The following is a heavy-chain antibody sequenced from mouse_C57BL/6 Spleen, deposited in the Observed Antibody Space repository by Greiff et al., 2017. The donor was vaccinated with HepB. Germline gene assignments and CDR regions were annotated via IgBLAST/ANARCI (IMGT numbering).Heavy chain of an antibody. D-gene: IGHD1-1*01. CDR3: ARPPNYYGISYLWYFDV. V-gene: IGHV1-78*01. CDR1: GYTFTDHT. Sequence: VMLVESDAELVKPGASVKISCKVSGYTFTDHTIHWMKQRPEQGLEWIGYIYPRDGSTKYNEKFKGKATLTADKYSSTAYMQLNSLTSEDSAVYFCARPPNYYGISYLWYFDVWGTGTTVTVSS. J-gene: IGHJ1*03. CDR2: IYPRDGST.